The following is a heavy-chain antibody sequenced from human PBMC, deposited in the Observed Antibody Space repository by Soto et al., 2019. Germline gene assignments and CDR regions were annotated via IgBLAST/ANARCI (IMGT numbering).Heavy chain of an antibody. J-gene: IGHJ4*02. Sequence: QVQLVQSGAEVKKPGSSVKVSCKASGGTFSSYAISWVRQAPGQGHEWMGGIIPIFGTANYAQKFQGRVTITADESTSTAYMELSSLRSEDTAVYYCARDADCSGGSCYESPFDYWGQGTLVTVSS. CDR3: ARDADCSGGSCYESPFDY. CDR1: GGTFSSYA. D-gene: IGHD2-15*01. V-gene: IGHV1-69*01. CDR2: IIPIFGTA.